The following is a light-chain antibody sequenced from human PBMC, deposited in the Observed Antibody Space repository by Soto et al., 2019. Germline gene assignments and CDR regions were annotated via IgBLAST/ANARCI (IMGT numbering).Light chain of an antibody. J-gene: IGKJ2*01. V-gene: IGKV1-5*01. CDR1: QTINGR. CDR3: QQYNVYPYT. Sequence: DIQMTQSPSTLSASIGARVTITCRASQTINGRLAWYHQKPGRPPKLLIYDVSFLESGAPSRFSGSGSGTDFTLTISSLRPDDFATLYCQQYNVYPYTWGQGSRLDIQ. CDR2: DVS.